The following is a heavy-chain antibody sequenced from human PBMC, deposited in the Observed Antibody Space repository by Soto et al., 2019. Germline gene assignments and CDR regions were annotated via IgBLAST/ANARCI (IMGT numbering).Heavy chain of an antibody. V-gene: IGHV4-38-2*01. D-gene: IGHD3-22*01. Sequence: PSETLSLTCAVSGYSLSGGYYWGWIRHPPWKGRELIGEINHSGSTNYNPSLKSRGTISVDTSKNQCSLKLSSVTAADTAVCYGGRQRSTYYYDSSGYWTWFDPWGQGTLVTVSS. J-gene: IGHJ5*02. CDR2: INHSGST. CDR1: GYSLSGGYY. CDR3: GRQRSTYYYDSSGYWTWFDP.